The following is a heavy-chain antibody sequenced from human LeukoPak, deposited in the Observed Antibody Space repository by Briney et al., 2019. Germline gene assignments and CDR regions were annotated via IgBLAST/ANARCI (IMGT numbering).Heavy chain of an antibody. CDR2: ISSTSAHI. Sequence: PGGSLRLSCAAPGLSFNTYSMNWVRQAPGKGLEWVSSISSTSAHIFYADSVKGRFSISRDNAKNTLYLQMNSLRAEDTAVYYCAKDRGSGYHYFDYWGQGTLVTVSS. J-gene: IGHJ4*02. CDR3: AKDRGSGYHYFDY. CDR1: GLSFNTYS. V-gene: IGHV3-21*04. D-gene: IGHD3-22*01.